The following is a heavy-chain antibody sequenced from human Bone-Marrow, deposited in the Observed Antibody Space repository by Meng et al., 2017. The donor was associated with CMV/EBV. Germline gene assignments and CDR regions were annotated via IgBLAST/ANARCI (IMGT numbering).Heavy chain of an antibody. J-gene: IGHJ4*02. CDR3: ARSPRAAAPFYYFVV. Sequence: SGPTLVKPTQTLTLTCTFSGFSLSTTGMCVGWVRQPPGKALEWLAPIDWDDDKFYSASLKTGLAISKDTSKNQVVLTMTNMDPVDTATYYCARSPRAAAPFYYFVVWGQGPRVTSSS. CDR1: GFSLSTTGMC. D-gene: IGHD6-6*01. CDR2: IDWDDDK. V-gene: IGHV2-70*17.